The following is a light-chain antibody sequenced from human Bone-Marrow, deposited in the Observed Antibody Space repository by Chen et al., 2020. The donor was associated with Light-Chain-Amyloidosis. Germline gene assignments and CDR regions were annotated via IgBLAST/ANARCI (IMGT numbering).Light chain of an antibody. CDR1: NIGSTS. CDR2: DDS. Sequence: SYVLTQPSSVSVAPGQTATIACGGNNIGSTSVHWYQQTPGQAALLVVYDDSDRPSGIPERLSGSNSGNPATLTSSRVEAGDEADYYCQVWDRSSDRPVFGGGTKLTVL. J-gene: IGLJ3*02. CDR3: QVWDRSSDRPV. V-gene: IGLV3-21*02.